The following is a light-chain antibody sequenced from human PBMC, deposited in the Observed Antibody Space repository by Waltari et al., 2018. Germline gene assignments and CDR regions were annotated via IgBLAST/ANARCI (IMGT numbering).Light chain of an antibody. Sequence: QVVLTQPPSVSASLGASVKLTCTLASGHNTYAIAWHQQQAEKGPQFLMKVKSDGSHTRGDWIPDRFSGSSYGAERYLTISNLQLEDEADYYCQTWATGIFWLFGGGTKLTVL. CDR3: QTWATGIFWL. CDR2: VKSDGSH. CDR1: SGHNTYA. J-gene: IGLJ3*02. V-gene: IGLV4-69*01.